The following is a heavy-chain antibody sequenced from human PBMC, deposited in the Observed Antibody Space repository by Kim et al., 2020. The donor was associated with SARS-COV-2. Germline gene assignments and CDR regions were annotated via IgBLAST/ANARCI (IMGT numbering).Heavy chain of an antibody. J-gene: IGHJ5*02. V-gene: IGHV4-39*01. D-gene: IGHD3-9*01. Sequence: SQTLSLTCTVSGGSISSSSYYWGWIRQPPGKGLEWIGSIYYSGSTYYNPSLKSRVTISVDTSKNQFSLKLSSVTAADTAVYYCARGSITIFIWHNWFDPWGQGTLVTVSS. CDR1: GGSISSSSYY. CDR3: ARGSITIFIWHNWFDP. CDR2: IYYSGST.